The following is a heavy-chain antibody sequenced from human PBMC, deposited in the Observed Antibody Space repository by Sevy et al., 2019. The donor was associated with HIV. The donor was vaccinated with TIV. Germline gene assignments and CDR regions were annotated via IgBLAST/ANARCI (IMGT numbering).Heavy chain of an antibody. D-gene: IGHD2-15*01. CDR1: GFTFSSYN. V-gene: IGHV3-21*01. CDR3: ARVVAYCSGGTCFPGYYYGMDV. J-gene: IGHJ6*02. CDR2: LSSSSNYI. Sequence: GGSLRLSCAASGFTFSSYNMNWVRQAPGKGLEWVSSLSSSSNYINYADSVKGRFTISRENAKNSLYLEMNTLRAEDTAVYYCARVVAYCSGGTCFPGYYYGMDVWGQGTTVTVSS.